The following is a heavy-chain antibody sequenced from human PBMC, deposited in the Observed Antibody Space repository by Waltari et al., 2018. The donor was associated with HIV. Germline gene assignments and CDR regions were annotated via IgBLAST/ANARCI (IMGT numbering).Heavy chain of an antibody. J-gene: IGHJ4*02. CDR2: TTSNRETT. V-gene: IGHV3-9*01. D-gene: IGHD3-22*01. CDR1: GSTFVAPA. Sequence: EVQLVESGGGLVQPGRSLRLPCAASGSTFVAPATHGVRQAPGKGLEGLSGTTSNRETTDYADSVEGRFTITRDNAKNSLYLHMNSLRPEDTAFYYGVKDGGLSSRHYFIGYFDSWGQGTLVTVST. CDR3: VKDGGLSSRHYFIGYFDS.